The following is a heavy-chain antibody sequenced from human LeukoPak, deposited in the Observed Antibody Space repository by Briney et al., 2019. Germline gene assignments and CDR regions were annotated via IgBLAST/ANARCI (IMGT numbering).Heavy chain of an antibody. CDR3: ATREQLANGSYYYYYYYMDV. CDR2: IIPIFGTA. V-gene: IGHV1-69*05. CDR1: GGTFSSYA. D-gene: IGHD6-13*01. Sequence: SVKVSCKASGGTFSSYAISWVRQAPGQGLEWMGGIIPIFGTANYAQKFQGRVTITTDESTSTAYMELSSLRSEDTAVYYCATREQLANGSYYYYYYYMDVWGKGTTATVSS. J-gene: IGHJ6*03.